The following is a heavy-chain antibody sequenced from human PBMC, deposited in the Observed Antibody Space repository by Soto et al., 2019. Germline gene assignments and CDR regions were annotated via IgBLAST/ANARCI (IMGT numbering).Heavy chain of an antibody. V-gene: IGHV3-74*01. Sequence: PGGSLRLSCAASGFTFSSYWMHWVRQAPGKGLVWVSRINSDGSSTSYADSVKGRFTISRDNAKNTLYLQMNSLRAEDTAVYYCARDLTGWFSGWYSGMDVWGQGTTVTVSS. CDR3: ARDLTGWFSGWYSGMDV. CDR2: INSDGSST. D-gene: IGHD6-19*01. CDR1: GFTFSSYW. J-gene: IGHJ6*02.